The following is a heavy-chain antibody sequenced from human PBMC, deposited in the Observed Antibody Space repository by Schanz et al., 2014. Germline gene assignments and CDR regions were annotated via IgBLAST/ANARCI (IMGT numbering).Heavy chain of an antibody. J-gene: IGHJ4*02. Sequence: EVQLVESGGGLVQPGGSLRLSCAASGFTLSNSDMHWVRQGTGKGLEWVSTIGYLGDTYYPDSVKGRFTVSRDSGQNSLYLQMNRLRAEDTAVYSCARGIGGYGANNYFDYWGQGTLVTVSS. D-gene: IGHD5-12*01. CDR1: GFTLSNSD. CDR2: IGYLGDT. CDR3: ARGIGGYGANNYFDY. V-gene: IGHV3-13*01.